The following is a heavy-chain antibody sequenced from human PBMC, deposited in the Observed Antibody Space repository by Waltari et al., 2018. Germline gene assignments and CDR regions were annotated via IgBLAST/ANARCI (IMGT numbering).Heavy chain of an antibody. CDR2: IYYSGST. Sequence: QVQLQESGPGLVKPSETLSLTCTVSGGSISSYYWSWIRQPPGKGLEWIGYIYYSGSTNYTPSLKSRVTISGDTSKNQFSLKLSSVTAADTAVYYCAREKGDSSGSFDIWGQGTMVTVSS. J-gene: IGHJ3*02. CDR3: AREKGDSSGSFDI. V-gene: IGHV4-59*01. CDR1: GGSISSYY. D-gene: IGHD3-22*01.